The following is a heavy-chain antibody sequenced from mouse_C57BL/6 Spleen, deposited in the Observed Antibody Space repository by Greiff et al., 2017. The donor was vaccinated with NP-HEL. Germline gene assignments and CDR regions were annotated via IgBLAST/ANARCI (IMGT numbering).Heavy chain of an antibody. D-gene: IGHD1-1*02. J-gene: IGHJ3*01. CDR1: GYSITSGYY. CDR2: ISYDGSN. CDR3: ARRAVEFAY. V-gene: IGHV3-6*01. Sequence: EVKVEESGPGLVKPSQSLSLTCSVTGYSITSGYYWNWIRQFPGNKLEWMGYISYDGSNNYNPSLKNRISITRDTSKNQFFLKLNSVTTEDTATYYCARRAVEFAYWGQGTLVTVSA.